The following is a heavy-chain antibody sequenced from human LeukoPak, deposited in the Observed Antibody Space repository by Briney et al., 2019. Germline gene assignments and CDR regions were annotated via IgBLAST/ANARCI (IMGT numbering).Heavy chain of an antibody. Sequence: GGSLRLSCAASGFTFSSYWMHWVRQAPGKGLVWVSRVNSDGSSTTYADSVKGRFTISRDNAKNSLYLQMNSLRAEDTALYYCARGGVGATRVDYWGQGTLVTVSS. J-gene: IGHJ4*02. CDR2: VNSDGSST. D-gene: IGHD1-26*01. CDR1: GFTFSSYW. V-gene: IGHV3-74*01. CDR3: ARGGVGATRVDY.